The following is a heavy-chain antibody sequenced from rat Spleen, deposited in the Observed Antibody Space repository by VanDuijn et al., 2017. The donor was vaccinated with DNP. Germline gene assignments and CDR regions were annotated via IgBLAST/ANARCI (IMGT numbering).Heavy chain of an antibody. V-gene: IGHV5-22*01. CDR2: IVSAAYAP. Sequence: EVQLVESGGGLVQPGRSLKLSCAASGFTFSAYYMAWVRQAPAKGLEWVAYIVSAAYAPYYGDSVKGRFTISRDNAKSTLYLQMNSLRSEDMATYYCASLYFGYAMDAWGQGTSVTVSS. D-gene: IGHD4-3*01. CDR1: GFTFSAYY. CDR3: ASLYFGYAMDA. J-gene: IGHJ4*01.